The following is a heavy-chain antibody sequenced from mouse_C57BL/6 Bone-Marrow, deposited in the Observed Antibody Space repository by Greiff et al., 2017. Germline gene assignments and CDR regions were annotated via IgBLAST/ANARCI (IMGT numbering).Heavy chain of an antibody. CDR1: GFSLTSYG. V-gene: IGHV2-2*01. CDR3: ARKNTTVEWGFAY. Sequence: QVQLKESGPGLVQPSQSLSITCTVSGFSLTSYGVHWVRQSPGKGLEWLGVIWSGGSTDYNAAFISRLSISKDNSKSQVFFKMNSLQADDTAIYYCARKNTTVEWGFAYWGQGTLVTVSA. J-gene: IGHJ3*01. D-gene: IGHD1-1*01. CDR2: IWSGGST.